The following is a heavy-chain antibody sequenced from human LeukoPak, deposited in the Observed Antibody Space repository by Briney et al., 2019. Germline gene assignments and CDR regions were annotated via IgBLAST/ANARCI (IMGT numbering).Heavy chain of an antibody. V-gene: IGHV3-21*01. J-gene: IGHJ3*02. CDR1: GFNFSNYG. CDR3: ARLSTYYAFDI. CDR2: ISPSSNYI. D-gene: IGHD1-26*01. Sequence: GGSLRLSCAASGFNFSNYGMNWVRQAPGKGLEWVSSISPSSNYIYYADSVKGRFTISRDNAKNSLYLQMNSLRAEDTAVYYCARLSTYYAFDIWGQGTMVTVSS.